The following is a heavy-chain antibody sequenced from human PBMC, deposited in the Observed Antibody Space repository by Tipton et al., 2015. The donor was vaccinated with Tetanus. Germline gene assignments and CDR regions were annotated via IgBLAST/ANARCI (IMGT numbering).Heavy chain of an antibody. CDR2: IYPEDSET. Sequence: QLVQSGAEVKKPGESVKISCQISGYNFAIYRIGWVRQLPGKGLEWMGIIYPEDSETTYSPSFQGQVTISADKSLSTAYLQLSSLKASGTAVYYCARRRTNTALAYWFDSWGQGTLVTVSS. V-gene: IGHV5-51*01. CDR1: GYNFAIYR. CDR3: ARRRTNTALAYWFDS. J-gene: IGHJ5*01. D-gene: IGHD5-18*01.